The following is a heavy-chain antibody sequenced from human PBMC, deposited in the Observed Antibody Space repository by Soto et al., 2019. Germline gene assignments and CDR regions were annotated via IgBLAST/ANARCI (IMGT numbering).Heavy chain of an antibody. CDR1: GYTFTNFG. CDR3: ARGVTPIDS. D-gene: IGHD2-15*01. V-gene: IGHV1-18*01. CDR2: ISAYNGNT. Sequence: QFQLVQSGAEVKKPGASVKVSCKASGYTFTNFGISWVRQAPGQGLERMGWISAYNGNTNYAQNCQGRVTMTTDTSTSTDYMELRSLRYDDTAVYYCARGVTPIDSWGQGTLVTVSS. J-gene: IGHJ4*02.